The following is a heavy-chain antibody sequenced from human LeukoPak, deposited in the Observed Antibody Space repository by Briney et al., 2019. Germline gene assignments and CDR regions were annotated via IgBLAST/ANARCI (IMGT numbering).Heavy chain of an antibody. Sequence: ASVKVSCKASGYTFTSYGISWGRQAPGQGLEWMGWISAYNGNTNYAQKLQGRVTMTTDTSTSTAYMELRSLRSDDTAVYYCARDWYSSSWYGTNYYYMDVWGKGTTVTVSS. CDR3: ARDWYSSSWYGTNYYYMDV. J-gene: IGHJ6*03. CDR2: ISAYNGNT. CDR1: GYTFTSYG. D-gene: IGHD6-13*01. V-gene: IGHV1-18*04.